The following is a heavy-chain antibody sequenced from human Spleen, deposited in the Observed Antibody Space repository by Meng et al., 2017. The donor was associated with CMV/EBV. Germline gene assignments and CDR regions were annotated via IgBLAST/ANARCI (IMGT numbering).Heavy chain of an antibody. V-gene: IGHV1-2*06. Sequence: QVQLVQSGREAKKPGASVKVSCKTSGYTFVGNYIHWVRQAPGQGLEWMGRINPKSAGTDYVEKFQGRVTMTRDTSNTIVYMELSRLTADDTAVYYCTRTWIDSFTPDFDYWGQGSLVTVSS. CDR2: INPKSAGT. D-gene: IGHD2-2*03. CDR3: TRTWIDSFTPDFDY. J-gene: IGHJ4*02. CDR1: GYTFVGNY.